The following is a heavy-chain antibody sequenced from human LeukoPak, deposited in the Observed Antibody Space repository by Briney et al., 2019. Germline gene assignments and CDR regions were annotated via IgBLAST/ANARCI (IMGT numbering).Heavy chain of an antibody. CDR3: ARYRYASAFDI. D-gene: IGHD2-2*01. V-gene: IGHV4-34*01. CDR1: GESLSGYY. J-gene: IGHJ3*02. CDR2: INHSGST. Sequence: PSETLSLTCAVYGESLSGYYWSWIRQPPGKGLEWIGEINHSGSTNYNPSLKSRVTISVDTSKNQFSLKLSSVTAADTAVYYCARYRYASAFDIWGQGTMVTVSS.